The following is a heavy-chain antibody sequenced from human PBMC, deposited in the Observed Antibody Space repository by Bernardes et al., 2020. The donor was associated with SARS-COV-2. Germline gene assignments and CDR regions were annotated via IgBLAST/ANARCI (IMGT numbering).Heavy chain of an antibody. D-gene: IGHD6-13*01. CDR1: GGSIRSYY. CDR2: IYYSGST. J-gene: IGHJ5*02. CDR3: ARAANSSSRKNWFDP. Sequence: WETLSLTCTVSGGSIRSYYWSWIRQPPGKGLEWIGYIYYSGSTNYNPSLKSRVTISVDTSKNQFSLKLSSVTAADTAVYYCARAANSSSRKNWFDPWGQGTLVTVSS. V-gene: IGHV4-59*01.